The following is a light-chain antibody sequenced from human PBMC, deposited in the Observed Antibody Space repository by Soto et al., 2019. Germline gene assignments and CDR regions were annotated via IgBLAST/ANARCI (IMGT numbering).Light chain of an antibody. CDR3: PKYNSAPLT. CDR2: AAS. CDR1: QGSCVY. V-gene: IGKV1-27*01. Sequence: DIQMTKSPSSLSASLGDRVTITGRASQGSCVYLAWFQQKPVHVPKLLIYAASNLKSGVPSRFSGSGSGTDFNLTISSLQPEDFATYYGPKYNSAPLTCGGGTKVDIK. J-gene: IGKJ4*01.